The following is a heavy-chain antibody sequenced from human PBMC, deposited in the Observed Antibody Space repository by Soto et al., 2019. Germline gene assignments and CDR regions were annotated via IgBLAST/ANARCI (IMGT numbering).Heavy chain of an antibody. Sequence: PSETLALPCTVSAGSISIVAYYWSGIRQHPGKGLEWIGYTYYSGSSYYKRSLKSRVTISVDTSKNQFSLKLSSVTAADTAVYYCARDRGRGYCSSTSCYRPKYYYGLDVWGQGTTVTVSS. D-gene: IGHD2-2*02. CDR1: AGSISIVAYY. J-gene: IGHJ6*02. CDR3: ARDRGRGYCSSTSCYRPKYYYGLDV. CDR2: TYYSGSS. V-gene: IGHV4-31*03.